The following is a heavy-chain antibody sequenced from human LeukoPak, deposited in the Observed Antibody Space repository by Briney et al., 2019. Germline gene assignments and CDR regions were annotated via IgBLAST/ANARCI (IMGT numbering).Heavy chain of an antibody. CDR1: GFTFSSYG. V-gene: IGHV3-23*01. D-gene: IGHD3-22*01. Sequence: GGSLRLSCAASGFTFSSYGMSWVRQAPGKGLEWVSAISGSRGSTYYADSVKGRFTITRDNSKNTLYLQMNSLRAEDTAVYYCAKEPPKGYYDSSGYYFDYWGQGTLVTVSS. J-gene: IGHJ4*02. CDR2: ISGSRGST. CDR3: AKEPPKGYYDSSGYYFDY.